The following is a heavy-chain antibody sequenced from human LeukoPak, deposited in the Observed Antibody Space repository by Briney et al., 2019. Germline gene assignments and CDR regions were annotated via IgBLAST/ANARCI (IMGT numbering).Heavy chain of an antibody. J-gene: IGHJ6*02. Sequence: GGSLRLSCAASGFTFSSYWMSWVRQAPGKGLEWVANIKQDGSEKYYVDSVKGRFTISRDNAKNSLYLQINSLRAEDTAVYYCASDSSSWYRRDYYYGMDVWGQGTTVTVSS. D-gene: IGHD6-13*01. CDR1: GFTFSSYW. CDR3: ASDSSSWYRRDYYYGMDV. V-gene: IGHV3-7*01. CDR2: IKQDGSEK.